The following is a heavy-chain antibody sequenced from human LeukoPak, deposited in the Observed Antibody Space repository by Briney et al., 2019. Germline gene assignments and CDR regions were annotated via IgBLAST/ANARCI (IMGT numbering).Heavy chain of an antibody. CDR1: GGSISSYY. Sequence: SETLSLTCTVSGGSISSYYWSWIRQPPGKGLEWIGYIYYSGSTNYNPSLKSRVTISVDTSKNQFSLKLSSVTAADTAVYYCARRIFIHYYDSSGYDAFDIRGQGTMVTVSS. CDR3: ARRIFIHYYDSSGYDAFDI. V-gene: IGHV4-59*08. J-gene: IGHJ3*02. D-gene: IGHD3-22*01. CDR2: IYYSGST.